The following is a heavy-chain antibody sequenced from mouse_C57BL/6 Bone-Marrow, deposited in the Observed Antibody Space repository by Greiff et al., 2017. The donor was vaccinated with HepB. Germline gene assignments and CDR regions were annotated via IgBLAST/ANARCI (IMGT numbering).Heavy chain of an antibody. CDR1: GFSLTSYG. V-gene: IGHV2-5*01. Sequence: VQLVESGPGLVQPSQSLSITCTVSGFSLTSYGVHWVRQSPGKGLEWLGVIWRGGSTDCNAAFMSRLSITKDNSKSQVFFKMNSLQADDTAIYYCAKNSYGSSYGWFAYWGQGTLVTVSA. CDR2: IWRGGST. CDR3: AKNSYGSSYGWFAY. J-gene: IGHJ3*01. D-gene: IGHD1-1*01.